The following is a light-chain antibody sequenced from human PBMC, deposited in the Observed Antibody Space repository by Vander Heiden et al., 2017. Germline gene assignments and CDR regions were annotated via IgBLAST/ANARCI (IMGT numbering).Light chain of an antibody. Sequence: DIQMTQSTSSLSASVGDRVTVTCQASQDISNYLNWYQQKPGKAPKLLIYDASHLETGVPSRFSGSGSGTDFTFTISSLQPEDIATYYCQQDDNLPYTFGQGTKLEIK. CDR3: QQDDNLPYT. V-gene: IGKV1-33*01. CDR1: QDISNY. J-gene: IGKJ2*01. CDR2: DAS.